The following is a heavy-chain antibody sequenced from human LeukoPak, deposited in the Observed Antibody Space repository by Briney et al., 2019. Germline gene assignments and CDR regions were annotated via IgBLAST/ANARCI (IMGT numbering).Heavy chain of an antibody. V-gene: IGHV3-11*01. CDR2: VSNGGSSSI. CDR3: ARDKSNKGHDC. J-gene: IGHJ4*02. Sequence: GGSLRLSCAASGFTLSDYYMTWIRQAPGKGMEWVSYVSNGGSSSILYADSVKGRFTVFRDYAKNSLYLQMNSLRADDTGVYYCARDKSNKGHDCWGQGTLVTVSS. CDR1: GFTLSDYY.